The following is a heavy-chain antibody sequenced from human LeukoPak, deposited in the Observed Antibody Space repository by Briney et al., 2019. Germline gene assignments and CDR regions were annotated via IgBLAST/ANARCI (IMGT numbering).Heavy chain of an antibody. CDR3: AKDPQYSSGWYYFDY. J-gene: IGHJ4*02. D-gene: IGHD6-19*01. CDR2: ISGSGGST. V-gene: IGHV3-23*01. CDR1: GFTFSCYA. Sequence: VGSLRLSCAASGFTFSCYAMSWVRQAPGGGLEWVSAISGSGGSTYYADSVKGRFTISRDNSKNTLYLQMNSLRAEDTAVYYCAKDPQYSSGWYYFDYWGQGTLVTVSS.